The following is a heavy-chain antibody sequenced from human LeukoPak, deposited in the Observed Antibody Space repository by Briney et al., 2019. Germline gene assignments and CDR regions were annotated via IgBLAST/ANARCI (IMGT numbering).Heavy chain of an antibody. CDR1: GYTFTSYD. CDR2: MNPNSGNT. J-gene: IGHJ4*02. D-gene: IGHD3-3*01. CDR3: ARGIFGVYYFDY. V-gene: IGHV1-8*01. Sequence: GASVKVSCKASGYTFTSYDINWVRQATGQGLEWMGWMNPNSGNTGYAQEFQGRVTMTRDTSISTAYMELSSLRAEDTAVYYSARGIFGVYYFDYWGQGTLVTVSS.